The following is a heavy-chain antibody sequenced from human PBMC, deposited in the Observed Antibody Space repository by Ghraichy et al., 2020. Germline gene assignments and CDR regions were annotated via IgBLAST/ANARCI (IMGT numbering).Heavy chain of an antibody. Sequence: ASVKVSCKASGYTFTSYAMHWVRQAPGQRLEWMGWINAGNGNTKYSQKFQGRVTITRDTSASTAYMELSSLRSEDTAVYYCARDPSDFLRPAKGDNYYYGMDVWGQGTTVTVSS. D-gene: IGHD3-3*01. V-gene: IGHV1-3*01. CDR2: INAGNGNT. CDR3: ARDPSDFLRPAKGDNYYYGMDV. CDR1: GYTFTSYA. J-gene: IGHJ6*02.